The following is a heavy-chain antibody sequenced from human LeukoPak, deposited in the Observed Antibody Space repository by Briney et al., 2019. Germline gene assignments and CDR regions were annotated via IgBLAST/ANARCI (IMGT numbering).Heavy chain of an antibody. D-gene: IGHD5-24*01. CDR2: FIAIFGTG. J-gene: IGHJ3*02. Sequence: SVKVSCKASGGTFSNNAISWVRQASGQGLEWMGGFIAIFGTGNYAQKFQGRVTITTDESTSTAYMELTSLSSEDTAVYYCAREGATRDRYNVGAFDIWGQGTMVIVSS. CDR1: GGTFSNNA. V-gene: IGHV1-69*05. CDR3: AREGATRDRYNVGAFDI.